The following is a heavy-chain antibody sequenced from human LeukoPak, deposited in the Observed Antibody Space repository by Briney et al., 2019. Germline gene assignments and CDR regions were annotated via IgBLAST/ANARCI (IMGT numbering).Heavy chain of an antibody. CDR1: GYSISSGYY. CDR2: IYHSGST. J-gene: IGHJ2*01. CDR3: ARHRRRVYGDLERWYFDL. V-gene: IGHV4-38-2*01. Sequence: SETLSLTCAVSGYSISSGYYWGWIRQPPGKGLEWIGRIYHSGSTYYNPSLKSRVTISVDTSKNQFSLKLSSVTAADTAVYYCARHRRRVYGDLERWYFDLWGRGTLVTVSS. D-gene: IGHD4-17*01.